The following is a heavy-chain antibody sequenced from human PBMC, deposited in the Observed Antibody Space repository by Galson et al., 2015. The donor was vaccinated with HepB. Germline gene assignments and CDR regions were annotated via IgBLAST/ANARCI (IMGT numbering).Heavy chain of an antibody. D-gene: IGHD3-3*01. CDR3: AKDRAYDFWSGYSDPIDY. V-gene: IGHV3-30*18. J-gene: IGHJ4*02. CDR1: GFTFSSYG. Sequence: SLRLSCAASGFTFSSYGMHWVRQAPGKGLEWVAVISYDGSNKYYADSVKGRFTISRDNSKNTLYLQMNSLRAEDTAVYYCAKDRAYDFWSGYSDPIDYWGQGTLVTVSS. CDR2: ISYDGSNK.